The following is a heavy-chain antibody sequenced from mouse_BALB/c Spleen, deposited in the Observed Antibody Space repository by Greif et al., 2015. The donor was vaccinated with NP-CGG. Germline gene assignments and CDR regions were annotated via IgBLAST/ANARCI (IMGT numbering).Heavy chain of an antibody. CDR2: ISNGGGST. D-gene: IGHD2-1*01. V-gene: IGHV5-12*02. Sequence: EVKLMESGGGLVQPGGSLKLSCATSGFTFSDYYMYWVRQTPEKRLEWVAYISNGGGSTYYPDTVKGRFTISRDNAKNTLYLQMSRLKSEDTAMYYCARHEGDGNYFSFDYWGQGTTLTVSS. CDR3: ARHEGDGNYFSFDY. CDR1: GFTFSDYY. J-gene: IGHJ2*01.